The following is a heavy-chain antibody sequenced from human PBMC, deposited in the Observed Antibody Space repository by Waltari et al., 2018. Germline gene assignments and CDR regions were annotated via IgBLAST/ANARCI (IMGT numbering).Heavy chain of an antibody. Sequence: QVQMVESGGGGVQPGRSLRLSGAASGFASRGYVMHWVRQAPGKGLEWVAVIWYDGRYEYYADSVKGRFTISRDNSKDTLYLQMNSLRAEDTAGYYCARDFASTYFLDYWGQGTLVTVSS. CDR3: ARDFASTYFLDY. CDR2: IWYDGRYE. J-gene: IGHJ4*02. CDR1: GFASRGYV. V-gene: IGHV3-33*01.